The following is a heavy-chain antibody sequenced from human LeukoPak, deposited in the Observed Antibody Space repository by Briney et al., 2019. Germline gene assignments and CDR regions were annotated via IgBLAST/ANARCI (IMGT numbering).Heavy chain of an antibody. Sequence: PSETLSLTCTVSGGSISSYYWSWIRQPPGKGLEWIGYIYYSGSTNYNPSLKSRVTISVDTSKNQFSLKLSSVTAADTAVYYCARSCVSDAFDIWGQGTMVTVSS. CDR2: IYYSGST. D-gene: IGHD3-16*01. V-gene: IGHV4-59*01. CDR3: ARSCVSDAFDI. J-gene: IGHJ3*02. CDR1: GGSISSYY.